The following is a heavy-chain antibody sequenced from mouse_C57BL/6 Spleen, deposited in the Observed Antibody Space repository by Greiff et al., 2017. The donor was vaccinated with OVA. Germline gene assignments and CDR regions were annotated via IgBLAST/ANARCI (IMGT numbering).Heavy chain of an antibody. Sequence: VQLQQSGAELVRPGASVKLSCTASGFNIKDYYMHWVKQRPEQGLEWIGRIDPEDGDTEYAPKFQGKATMTADTSSNTAYLQLSSLTSENTAVYYCTAPYSNYRFAYWGQGTLVTVSA. CDR3: TAPYSNYRFAY. V-gene: IGHV14-1*01. D-gene: IGHD2-5*01. J-gene: IGHJ3*01. CDR2: IDPEDGDT. CDR1: GFNIKDYY.